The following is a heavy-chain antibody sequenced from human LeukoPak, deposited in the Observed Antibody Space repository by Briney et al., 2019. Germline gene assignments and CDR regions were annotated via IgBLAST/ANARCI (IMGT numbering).Heavy chain of an antibody. V-gene: IGHV4-31*03. Sequence: SETLSLTCTVSGGSISSGGYYWSWIRQHPGKGLEWIGYIYYSGSTYYNPSLKSRVTISVDTSKNQFSLKLSSVTAADTAVYYCARVHNYDNFFDYWGQGTLVTVSS. CDR1: GGSISSGGYY. J-gene: IGHJ4*02. D-gene: IGHD3-22*01. CDR2: IYYSGST. CDR3: ARVHNYDNFFDY.